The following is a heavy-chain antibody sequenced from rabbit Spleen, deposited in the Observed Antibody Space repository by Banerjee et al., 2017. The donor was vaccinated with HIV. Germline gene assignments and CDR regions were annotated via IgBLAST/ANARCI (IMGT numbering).Heavy chain of an antibody. CDR3: TRDTTATKGDAFNL. CDR1: GFSFSSRDY. Sequence: QSLEESGGDLVKPGASLTLTCTASGFSFSSRDYMCWVRQAPGKGLEWIACIRTDSTGNTYYATWAKGRFTISKTSSTTVTLQMTSLTAADTATYFCTRDTTATKGDAFNLWGQGTLVTVS. J-gene: IGHJ4*01. D-gene: IGHD7-1*01. V-gene: IGHV1S40*01. CDR2: IRTDSTGNT.